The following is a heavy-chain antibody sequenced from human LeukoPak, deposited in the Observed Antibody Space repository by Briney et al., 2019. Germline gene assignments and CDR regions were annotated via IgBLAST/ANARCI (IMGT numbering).Heavy chain of an antibody. J-gene: IGHJ4*02. CDR2: MNSDGSTT. CDR1: GFTFSSYW. Sequence: GGSLRLSCAASGFTFSSYWMHWVRQAPGKGLVWVSRMNSDGSTTTYADSVKGRFTISRDNARTTLYLQMNSLRAEDTAVYYCVRAFEGGFDYWGQGTLVTVSS. CDR3: VRAFEGGFDY. D-gene: IGHD3-16*01. V-gene: IGHV3-74*01.